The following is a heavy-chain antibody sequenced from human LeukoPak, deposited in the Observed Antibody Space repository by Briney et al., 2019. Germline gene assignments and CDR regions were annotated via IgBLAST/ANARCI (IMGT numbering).Heavy chain of an antibody. V-gene: IGHV1-2*02. CDR1: GGTFSSYA. Sequence: ASVKVSCKASGGTFSSYAISWVRQAPGQGLEWMGWINPNSGGTNYAQKFQGRVTMTRDTSISTAYMELSRLRSDDTAVYYCARGGIFYGDYGDYFDYWGQGTLVTVSS. CDR2: INPNSGGT. J-gene: IGHJ4*02. CDR3: ARGGIFYGDYGDYFDY. D-gene: IGHD4-17*01.